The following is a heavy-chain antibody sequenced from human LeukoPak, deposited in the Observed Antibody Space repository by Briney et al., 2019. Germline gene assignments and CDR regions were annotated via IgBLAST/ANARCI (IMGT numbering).Heavy chain of an antibody. Sequence: PGGSLRLSCAAPGFTFSSYGIHWVRQAPGKGLKWVAVISDDGSNKNYADSVKGRFTISRDNSKNTVYLQMNGLGAEDTAVYYCARDQSGTWTFDYWGQGTLVTVSS. D-gene: IGHD1-26*01. V-gene: IGHV3-30*03. CDR1: GFTFSSYG. CDR2: ISDDGSNK. CDR3: ARDQSGTWTFDY. J-gene: IGHJ4*02.